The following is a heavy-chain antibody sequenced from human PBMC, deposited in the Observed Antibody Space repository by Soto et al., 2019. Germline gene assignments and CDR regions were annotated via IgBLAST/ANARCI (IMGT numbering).Heavy chain of an antibody. V-gene: IGHV4-34*01. CDR1: GGSFSGYY. Sequence: QVQLQQWGAGLLKPSETLSLTCAVYGGSFSGYYWTWIRQPPGTGLEWIGEINHSGSTNYNPSLKSRVTISLDTSKNQFSLKLTSVTAADTAVYYCARDKITGLFDYWGQGTLVTVPS. J-gene: IGHJ4*02. D-gene: IGHD2-8*02. CDR2: INHSGST. CDR3: ARDKITGLFDY.